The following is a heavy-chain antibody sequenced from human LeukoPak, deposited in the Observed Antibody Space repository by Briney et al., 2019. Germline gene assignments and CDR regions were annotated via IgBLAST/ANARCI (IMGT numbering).Heavy chain of an antibody. V-gene: IGHV4-30-4*07. Sequence: PSQTLSLTCEVSGDSLSSGGYSWSWIRQPPGKGLEWIGYIRYSGSTYYNPSLKSRLTMSVEASKTQFSLRLSSVTAADTAVYYCARHRKPAITMIRGVNRGGAIDYWGQGTLVTVSS. D-gene: IGHD3-10*01. CDR1: GDSLSSGGYS. CDR2: IRYSGST. J-gene: IGHJ4*02. CDR3: ARHRKPAITMIRGVNRGGAIDY.